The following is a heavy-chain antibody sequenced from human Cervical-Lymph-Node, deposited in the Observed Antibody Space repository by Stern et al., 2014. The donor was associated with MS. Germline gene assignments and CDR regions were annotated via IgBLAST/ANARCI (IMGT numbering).Heavy chain of an antibody. V-gene: IGHV1-69*01. CDR2: IIPIFCTA. CDR3: ARGKRWLQLGFDY. CDR1: GGTFSSNA. J-gene: IGHJ4*02. Sequence: VQLVESGAEVKKPGSSVKVSCKASGGTFSSNAINWVRQAPGQGLEWMGGIIPIFCTANYAQKFQGRVTITADESTSTAYMELSSLRSEDTAVYYCARGKRWLQLGFDYWGQGTLVTVSS. D-gene: IGHD5-24*01.